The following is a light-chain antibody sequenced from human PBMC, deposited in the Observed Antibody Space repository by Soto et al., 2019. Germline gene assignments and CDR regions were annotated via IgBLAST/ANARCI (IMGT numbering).Light chain of an antibody. CDR1: SSDIGGYSY. CDR2: DVS. Sequence: QSALTQPASVSGSPGQSITISCTGTSSDIGGYSYVSWYQQHPGKGPKLMIYDVSNRPSGISNRFSGSKSGNTASLTISGLQAEDEADYYCSSYTSSSTVVFGGGTKVTVL. CDR3: SSYTSSSTVV. J-gene: IGLJ3*02. V-gene: IGLV2-14*01.